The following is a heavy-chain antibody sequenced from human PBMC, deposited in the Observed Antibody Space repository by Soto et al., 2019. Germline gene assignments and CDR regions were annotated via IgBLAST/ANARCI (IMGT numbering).Heavy chain of an antibody. CDR3: ARDGSRGDSSAFDI. V-gene: IGHV3-72*01. J-gene: IGHJ3*02. D-gene: IGHD3-16*01. CDR1: GFTFSDHH. Sequence: EVQLVESGGGLVQPGGSLRLSCAASGFTFSDHHIDWVRQAPGKGLEWVGRSRSKAKGYTTEYAASVKGRFTISRDDSKSSLFLQMHSLQIEDTAMYYCARDGSRGDSSAFDIWGQGTMVTVSS. CDR2: SRSKAKGYTT.